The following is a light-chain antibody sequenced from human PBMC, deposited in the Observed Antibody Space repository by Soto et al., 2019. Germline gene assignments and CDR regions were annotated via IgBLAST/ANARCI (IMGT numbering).Light chain of an antibody. CDR1: QDISIY. CDR2: GVS. CDR3: QQYNGYPYT. Sequence: DIQMTQSPSSLSASVGDRVTITCRASQDISIYLAWFQQKPGEAPKSLIYGVSNLQSGDPSRFSGSGSGTEFTLTISSLQHEDFATYYCQQYNGYPYTFGQGTKLEIK. J-gene: IGKJ2*01. V-gene: IGKV1-16*01.